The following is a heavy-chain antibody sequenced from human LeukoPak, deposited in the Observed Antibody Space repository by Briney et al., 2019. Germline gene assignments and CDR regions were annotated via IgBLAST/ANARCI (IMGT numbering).Heavy chain of an antibody. V-gene: IGHV3-9*01. D-gene: IGHD4-23*01. Sequence: PGGSLRLSCAASGFTFDDYAMHWVRQAPGKGLEWVSGISWNSGSIGYADSVKGRFTISRDNSKNTLYLQMNSLRAEDTAVYYCANGFLYGGNRVWGQGTLVTVSS. CDR3: ANGFLYGGNRV. CDR1: GFTFDDYA. J-gene: IGHJ4*02. CDR2: ISWNSGSI.